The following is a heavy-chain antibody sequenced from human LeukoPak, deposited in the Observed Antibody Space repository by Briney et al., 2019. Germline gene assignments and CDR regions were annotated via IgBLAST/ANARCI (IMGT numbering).Heavy chain of an antibody. J-gene: IGHJ4*02. CDR2: ISSSSSTI. V-gene: IGHV3-48*04. CDR3: ARASVTTVPYFDY. Sequence: GGSLRLSCAASGFTFSSYSMNWVRQAPGKGLEWVSYISSSSSTIYYADSVKGRFTISRDNAKNSLYLQMNSLRAEDTAVYYCARASVTTVPYFDYWGQGTLVTVSS. CDR1: GFTFSSYS. D-gene: IGHD4-17*01.